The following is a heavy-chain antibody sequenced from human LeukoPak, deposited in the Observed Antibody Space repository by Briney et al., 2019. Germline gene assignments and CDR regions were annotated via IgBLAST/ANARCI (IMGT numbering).Heavy chain of an antibody. D-gene: IGHD3-22*01. J-gene: IGHJ4*02. CDR2: MNPNSGNT. Sequence: ASLKVSCKASGYTFTSYDINWVRPATGQGLKCMGWMNPNSGNTGYAQKFQGRVTMTRNTSISTAYMELSSLRSEDTAVYYCARVATPWFYYYDSSGYYYYFDYWGQGTLVTVSS. V-gene: IGHV1-8*01. CDR3: ARVATPWFYYYDSSGYYYYFDY. CDR1: GYTFTSYD.